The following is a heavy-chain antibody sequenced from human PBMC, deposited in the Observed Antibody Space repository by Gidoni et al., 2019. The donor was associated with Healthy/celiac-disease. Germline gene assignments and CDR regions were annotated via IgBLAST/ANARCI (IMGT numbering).Heavy chain of an antibody. CDR3: AKDPPKWEQLVPGGMDV. V-gene: IGHV3-23*01. CDR2: ISGSGGST. D-gene: IGHD6-13*01. J-gene: IGHJ6*02. CDR1: GFTFSSYA. Sequence: EVQLLESGGGLVQPGGSLRLSCAASGFTFSSYAMSGVRQAPGKGLEWVSAISGSGGSTYYADSVKGRFTIARDNSKNTLYLQMNSLRAEDTAVYYCAKDPPKWEQLVPGGMDVWGQGTTVTVSS.